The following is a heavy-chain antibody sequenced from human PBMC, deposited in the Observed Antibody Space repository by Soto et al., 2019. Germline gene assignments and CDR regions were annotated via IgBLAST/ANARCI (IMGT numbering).Heavy chain of an antibody. CDR1: GGSTSSGGYS. CDR2: IYHSGST. D-gene: IGHD3-22*01. Sequence: SETLSLTCAVSGGSTSSGGYSWSWIRQPPGKGLEWIGYIYHSGSTYYNPSLKSRVTISVDRSKNQFSLKLSSVTAADTAVYYCASGWGDSSGYYRNYYYYGMDVWGQGTTVTGSS. J-gene: IGHJ6*02. V-gene: IGHV4-30-2*01. CDR3: ASGWGDSSGYYRNYYYYGMDV.